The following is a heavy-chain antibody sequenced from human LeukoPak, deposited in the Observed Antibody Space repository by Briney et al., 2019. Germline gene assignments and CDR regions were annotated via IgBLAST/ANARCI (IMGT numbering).Heavy chain of an antibody. V-gene: IGHV3-74*01. J-gene: IGHJ4*02. CDR3: ARDSVADY. CDR2: INPDGSSS. D-gene: IGHD3-10*01. Sequence: GGSLRLSCAASGFTFSNYWMHWVRQAPGKGLEWVSRINPDGSSSNYADSVKGRFTMSRDNAKSMVYLQMNSLRAEDTAVYYCARDSVADYWGQGTLVTVSS. CDR1: GFTFSNYW.